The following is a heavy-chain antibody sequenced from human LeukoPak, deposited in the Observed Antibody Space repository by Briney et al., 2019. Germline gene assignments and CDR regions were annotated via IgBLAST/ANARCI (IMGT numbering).Heavy chain of an antibody. J-gene: IGHJ4*02. CDR1: GVSISSNLW. CDR2: IHHSGSI. Sequence: SGTLSLTCAVSGVSISSNLWWTWVRQPRGKGLEWIAEIHHSGSINYNPSLKSRVTISVDKAKNQFSLNLNSVTAADTAVYYCARGGDRSFDYWGQGTLVTVSS. CDR3: ARGGDRSFDY. D-gene: IGHD3-10*01. V-gene: IGHV4-4*02.